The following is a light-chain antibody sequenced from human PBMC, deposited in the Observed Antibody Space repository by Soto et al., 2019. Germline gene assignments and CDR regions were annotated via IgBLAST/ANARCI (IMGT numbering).Light chain of an antibody. V-gene: IGLV2-14*01. CDR3: SSYTNINTRACV. Sequence: QSALTQPASVSGSPGQSITTSCTVTSGDIGSYNRVSWYQQHPGKAPKLIIYEVTDRPSGVSNRFSGSKSGNTASLTISGLQAEDEAEYYCSSYTNINTRACVFGTGTKVTVL. J-gene: IGLJ1*01. CDR1: SGDIGSYNR. CDR2: EVT.